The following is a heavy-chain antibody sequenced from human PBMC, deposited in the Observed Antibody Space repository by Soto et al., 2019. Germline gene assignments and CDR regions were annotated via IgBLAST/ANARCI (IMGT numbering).Heavy chain of an antibody. J-gene: IGHJ4*02. CDR2: IIPTFGTP. Sequence: QVQLVQSGTVVQRRGSSVKVSCQASGGTFSSHGMAWVRQAPGQGLEWMGGIIPTFGTPTYAPKFQGRVTITADKSTNTAYMELSSLRSEDTGVYYCASERSAKDFDFWGQGTLITVSS. CDR1: GGTFSSHG. V-gene: IGHV1-69*06. CDR3: ASERSAKDFDF. D-gene: IGHD1-26*01.